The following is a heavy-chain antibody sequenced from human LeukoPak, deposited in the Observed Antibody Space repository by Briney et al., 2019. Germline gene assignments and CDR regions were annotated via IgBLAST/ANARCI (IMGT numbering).Heavy chain of an antibody. Sequence: PGGSLRLSCAASGLTFSSYWMHWVRQDPGKGLVWVSHINNDGSSTTYADSVKGRFTISRDNAKNTLYLQMNSLRAEDTAVYYCVRDDSGGQSGIDYWGQGTLVTVTS. CDR2: INNDGSST. J-gene: IGHJ4*02. CDR3: VRDDSGGQSGIDY. CDR1: GLTFSSYW. D-gene: IGHD3-10*01. V-gene: IGHV3-74*01.